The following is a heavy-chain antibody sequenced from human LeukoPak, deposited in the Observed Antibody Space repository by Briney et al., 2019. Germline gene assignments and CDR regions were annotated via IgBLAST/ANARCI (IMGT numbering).Heavy chain of an antibody. Sequence: PSETLSLTCTVSGGSISSSHYYWGWIRQPPGKGLEWIGCIYYSGSTNYNPSLKSRVTISVDTSKNQFSLKLSSVTAADTAVYYCARAKVVPAAMDLLDYWGQGTLVTVSS. CDR3: ARAKVVPAAMDLLDY. CDR2: IYYSGST. D-gene: IGHD2-2*01. V-gene: IGHV4-61*05. CDR1: GGSISSSHYY. J-gene: IGHJ4*02.